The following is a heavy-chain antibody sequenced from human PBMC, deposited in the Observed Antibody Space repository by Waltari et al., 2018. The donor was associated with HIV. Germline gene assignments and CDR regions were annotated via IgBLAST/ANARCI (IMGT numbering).Heavy chain of an antibody. V-gene: IGHV3-7*01. CDR2: INQDGSES. CDR1: GSTFRSPW. Sequence: EVEVVESGGGLVQTGGSLRLSCAVSGSTFRSPWFAWVRQAPGKGRAWVANINQDGSESYYVGSVEGRFTISRDNTKNLLYLQMNSLRAEDTAVYYCAREGGRDCSGGSCYIDYWGQGTLVTVSS. CDR3: AREGGRDCSGGSCYIDY. J-gene: IGHJ4*02. D-gene: IGHD2-15*01.